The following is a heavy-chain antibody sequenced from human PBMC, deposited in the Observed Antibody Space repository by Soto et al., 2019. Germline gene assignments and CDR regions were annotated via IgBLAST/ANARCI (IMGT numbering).Heavy chain of an antibody. CDR1: GFTVSSNY. Sequence: EVQLVETGGGLIQPGGSLRLSCAASGFTVSSNYMSWVRQAPGKGLEWVSVIYSGGSTYYAGSVKGRFTISRDNSKNTLYLQMNSLRAEDTAVYYCARESGYYYDSSGLFDLWGRGTLVTVSS. CDR2: IYSGGST. CDR3: ARESGYYYDSSGLFDL. J-gene: IGHJ2*01. V-gene: IGHV3-53*02. D-gene: IGHD3-22*01.